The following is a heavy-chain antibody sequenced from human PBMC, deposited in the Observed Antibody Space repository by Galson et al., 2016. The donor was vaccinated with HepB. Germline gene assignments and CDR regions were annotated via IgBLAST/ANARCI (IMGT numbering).Heavy chain of an antibody. CDR3: VRDPGYSAFDI. CDR1: GFTFGSYW. D-gene: IGHD5-12*01. J-gene: IGHJ3*02. CDR2: INQDGSEK. Sequence: SLRLSCAASGFTFGSYWMSWVRQAPGKGLELAANINQDGSEKSYVDSAKGRFTISRDNAKNSLYLQMNSLRAEDTAVYFCVRDPGYSAFDIWGQGTMVTVSS. V-gene: IGHV3-7*04.